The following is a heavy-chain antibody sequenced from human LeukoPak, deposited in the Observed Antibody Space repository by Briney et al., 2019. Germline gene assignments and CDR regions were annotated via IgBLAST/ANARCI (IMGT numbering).Heavy chain of an antibody. D-gene: IGHD1-7*01. CDR3: ARLITGTTTAFDI. J-gene: IGHJ3*02. CDR2: VYTSGST. Sequence: PSETLSLTXSVSDGSISGYYWTWIRQPAGKGLEWIGRVYTSGSTHYNPSLKTRLTMSVDTSKNQFSLKLSSVTAADTAVYYCARLITGTTTAFDIWGQGTMVTVSS. V-gene: IGHV4-4*07. CDR1: DGSISGYY.